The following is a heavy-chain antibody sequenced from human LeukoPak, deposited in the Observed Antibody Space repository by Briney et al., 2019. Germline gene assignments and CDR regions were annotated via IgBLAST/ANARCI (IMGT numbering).Heavy chain of an antibody. CDR2: IYYSGST. Sequence: RTSETLSLTCSVSGDSISTSSYYRGWIRQPPGKGLEWIGTIYYSGSTYYNPSLTSRVTISVDTSKNQFSLKLSSVTAADTAVYYCARHPNYWGQGTLVTVSS. CDR3: ARHPNY. J-gene: IGHJ4*02. V-gene: IGHV4-39*01. CDR1: GDSISTSSYY.